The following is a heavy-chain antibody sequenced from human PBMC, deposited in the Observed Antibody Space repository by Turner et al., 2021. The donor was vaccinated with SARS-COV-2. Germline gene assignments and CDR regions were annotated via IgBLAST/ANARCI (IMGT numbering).Heavy chain of an antibody. V-gene: IGHV1-8*01. CDR2: MNPNSGNT. Sequence: QVQLVQSGAEVKKPGAPLKVPCKASGYTFTGYDINWVRQATGQGLEWMGWMNPNSGNTGYAQKFQGRVTMTRNTSISTAYMELSSLRSEDTAVYYCATGYAYCGGDCSIHYWGQGTLVTVSS. J-gene: IGHJ4*02. CDR3: ATGYAYCGGDCSIHY. CDR1: GYTFTGYD. D-gene: IGHD2-21*02.